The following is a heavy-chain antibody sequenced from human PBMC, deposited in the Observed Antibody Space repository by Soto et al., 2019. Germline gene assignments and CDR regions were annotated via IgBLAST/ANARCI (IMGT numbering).Heavy chain of an antibody. J-gene: IGHJ3*02. Sequence: VSCKASGYTFTSYDINWVRQATGQGLEWMGWMNPNSGNTGYAQKFQGRVTMTRNTSISTAYMELSSLRSEDTAVYYCARGRDNWNSDAFDIWGQGTIVTVSS. V-gene: IGHV1-8*01. CDR1: GYTFTSYD. CDR3: ARGRDNWNSDAFDI. D-gene: IGHD1-7*01. CDR2: MNPNSGNT.